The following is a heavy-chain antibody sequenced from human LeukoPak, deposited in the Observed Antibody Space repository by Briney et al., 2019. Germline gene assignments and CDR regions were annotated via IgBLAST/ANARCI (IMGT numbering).Heavy chain of an antibody. D-gene: IGHD4-17*01. V-gene: IGHV3-30*02. CDR2: IRYDGSNK. J-gene: IGHJ4*02. CDR1: GFTFSSYG. CDR3: ARDLTTGEGFDY. Sequence: GGSLRLSCAASGFTFSSYGMHWVRQAPGKGLEWVAFIRYDGSNKYYADSVKGRFTISRDNSKNTLYLQMNSLRAEDTAVYYCARDLTTGEGFDYWGQGTLVTVSS.